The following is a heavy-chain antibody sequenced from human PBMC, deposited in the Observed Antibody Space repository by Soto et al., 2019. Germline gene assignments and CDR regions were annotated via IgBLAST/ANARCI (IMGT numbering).Heavy chain of an antibody. J-gene: IGHJ6*02. CDR2: INHSGST. D-gene: IGHD6-13*01. CDR1: GESFSCYD. Sequence: SETLSLTCAVYGESFSCYDWSWIRQPPGKGLGWMGEINHSGSTNYNPSLKSRVTISVDTSKNQFSLKLSSVTAADTAVYYCARGGGHSSSWSHYHYYGMDVWGQGNTVTVSS. V-gene: IGHV4-34*01. CDR3: ARGGGHSSSWSHYHYYGMDV.